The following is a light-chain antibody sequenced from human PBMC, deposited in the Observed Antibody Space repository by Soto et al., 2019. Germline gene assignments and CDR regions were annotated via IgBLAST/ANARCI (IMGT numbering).Light chain of an antibody. Sequence: QSVLTQTPSVSAAPGQKVTMSCSGSSSNIGEYYVSWHQQLPGTAPKLLIYENDKRPSGIPDRFSGSKSGTSATLDITGLQTADEADYYCGTWDSSLTTFVFGTGTKLTVL. V-gene: IGLV1-51*02. CDR3: GTWDSSLTTFV. J-gene: IGLJ1*01. CDR2: END. CDR1: SSNIGEYY.